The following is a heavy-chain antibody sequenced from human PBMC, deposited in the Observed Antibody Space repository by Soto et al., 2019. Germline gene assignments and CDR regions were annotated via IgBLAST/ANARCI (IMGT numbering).Heavy chain of an antibody. Sequence: SETLSLTRTVSGGSISSSSYYWGWIRQPPGKGLEWIGSIYYSGSTYYNPSLKSRVTISVDTSKNQFSLKLSSVTAADTAVYYCARVQLGYCTNGVCYSPYYYYYYYMDVWGKGTTVTVSS. CDR1: GGSISSSSYY. D-gene: IGHD2-8*01. CDR2: IYYSGST. J-gene: IGHJ6*03. V-gene: IGHV4-39*01. CDR3: ARVQLGYCTNGVCYSPYYYYYYYMDV.